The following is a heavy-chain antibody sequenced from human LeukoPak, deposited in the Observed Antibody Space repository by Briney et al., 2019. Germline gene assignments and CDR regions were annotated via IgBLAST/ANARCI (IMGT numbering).Heavy chain of an antibody. CDR1: GGSISSYY. Sequence: SETLSLXCTVSGGSISSYYWSWIRQPPGKGLEWIGYIYYSGSTSYNPSLKSRVTISVDTSKNQFSLKLSSVTAADTAVYYCARSFTHYYGSGSYPDAFDIWGQGTMVTVSS. CDR2: IYYSGST. CDR3: ARSFTHYYGSGSYPDAFDI. D-gene: IGHD3-10*01. J-gene: IGHJ3*02. V-gene: IGHV4-59*01.